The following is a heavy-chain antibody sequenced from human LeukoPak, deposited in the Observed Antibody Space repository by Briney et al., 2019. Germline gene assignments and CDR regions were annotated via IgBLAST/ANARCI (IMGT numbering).Heavy chain of an antibody. Sequence: PGGSLRLSCAASGFTFSSYAMSWVRQAPGKGLEWVSAISGSGGSTYYADSVKGRFTISRDNSKNTLYLQMNSLRAEDTAVYYCAKDGSYYDSSGYYYEDGDYWGQGTLVTVSS. CDR1: GFTFSSYA. D-gene: IGHD3-22*01. CDR2: ISGSGGST. CDR3: AKDGSYYDSSGYYYEDGDY. J-gene: IGHJ4*02. V-gene: IGHV3-23*01.